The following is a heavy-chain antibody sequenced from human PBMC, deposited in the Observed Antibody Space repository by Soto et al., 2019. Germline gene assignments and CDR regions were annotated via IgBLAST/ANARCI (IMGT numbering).Heavy chain of an antibody. V-gene: IGHV1-3*01. CDR2: IDAGSGNT. Sequence: GASVKVSCKASGYTLTSYAMHWVRQAPGQRLEWMGWIDAGSGNTKYSQKFQGRVTITRDTSASTAYMELSSLRSEDTAVYYCARSIVVVTALDYWGQGTLVTVSS. D-gene: IGHD2-21*02. CDR3: ARSIVVVTALDY. J-gene: IGHJ4*02. CDR1: GYTLTSYA.